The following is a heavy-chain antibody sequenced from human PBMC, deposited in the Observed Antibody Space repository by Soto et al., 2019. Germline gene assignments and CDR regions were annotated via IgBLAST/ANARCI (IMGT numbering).Heavy chain of an antibody. V-gene: IGHV3-30*18. CDR2: ISYDGNNI. Sequence: QVQLVESGGGVVQPGRSLRLSCAASGFTFRNYGMHWVRQAPGKGLEWVAVISYDGNNIYYEDSVKGRFTISRDNSKNTLYLQMNSLRAEDTAVYYCAKDSDTVTTGISAFDIWGQGTMVTVSS. J-gene: IGHJ3*02. D-gene: IGHD4-17*01. CDR1: GFTFRNYG. CDR3: AKDSDTVTTGISAFDI.